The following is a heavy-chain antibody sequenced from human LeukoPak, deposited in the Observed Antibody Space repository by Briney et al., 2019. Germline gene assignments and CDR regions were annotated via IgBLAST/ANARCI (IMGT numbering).Heavy chain of an antibody. J-gene: IGHJ4*02. D-gene: IGHD5-18*01. CDR1: GGSFSGYY. V-gene: IGHV4-34*01. CDR3: ARRSSPIQLWVNFGY. CDR2: INHSGST. Sequence: PSETLSLTCAVYGGSFSGYYWSWIRQPPGKGLEWIGEINHSGSTNYNPSLKSRVTISVDTSKNQFSLKLSSVTAADTAVYYCARRSSPIQLWVNFGYWGQGTLVTVSS.